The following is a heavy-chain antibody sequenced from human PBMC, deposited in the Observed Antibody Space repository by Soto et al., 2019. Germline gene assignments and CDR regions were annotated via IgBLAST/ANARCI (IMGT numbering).Heavy chain of an antibody. V-gene: IGHV4-4*02. Sequence: QVQLQESGPGLVKPSGTLSLTCAVSGGSISSSNWWSWVRQPPGKGLEWIGEIYHSGSTNSNPSPXXRXTXXVDQSNNQFPRKLSSVTAADTAAYYCPRRRGALDYWGQGTLVTVSS. D-gene: IGHD3-16*01. J-gene: IGHJ4*02. CDR1: GGSISSSNW. CDR2: IYHSGST. CDR3: PRRRGALDY.